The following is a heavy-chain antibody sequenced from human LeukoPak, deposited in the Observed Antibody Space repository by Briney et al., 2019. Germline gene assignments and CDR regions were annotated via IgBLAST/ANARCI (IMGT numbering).Heavy chain of an antibody. CDR2: ISSSSSYI. CDR1: GFTFSSYS. J-gene: IGHJ6*02. CDR3: ARDGDYYYGMDV. D-gene: IGHD3-16*01. Sequence: GGSLRLSCAASGFTFSSYSMNWVRQAPGKGLEWVSSISSSSSYIYYADSVKGRFTISRDNAKNSLYLQMNSLRVEDTAVYYCARDGDYYYGMDVWGQGTTVTVSS. V-gene: IGHV3-21*01.